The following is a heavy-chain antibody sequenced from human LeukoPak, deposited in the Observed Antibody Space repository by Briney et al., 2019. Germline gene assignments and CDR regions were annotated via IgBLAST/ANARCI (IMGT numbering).Heavy chain of an antibody. Sequence: PSETPSLTCAVSGYSISSNYYWGWIRQPPGKGLEWIGNVYHSGRTYYNPSLKSRVTISLDTSKNQFSLNLSSVTAADTAMYYCARITVSAEDFQQWGQGTLVTVSS. D-gene: IGHD3-3*01. CDR1: GYSISSNYY. CDR3: ARITVSAEDFQQ. V-gene: IGHV4-38-2*01. CDR2: VYHSGRT. J-gene: IGHJ1*01.